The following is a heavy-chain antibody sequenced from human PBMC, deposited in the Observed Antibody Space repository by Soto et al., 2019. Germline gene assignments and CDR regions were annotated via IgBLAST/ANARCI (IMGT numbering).Heavy chain of an antibody. V-gene: IGHV3-9*01. J-gene: IGHJ4*02. CDR2: ISWNSGSI. Sequence: GGSLRLSCAASGFTFDDYAMHWVRQAPGKGLEWVSGISWNSGSIGYADSVKGRFTISRDNAKNSLYLQMNSLRAEDTALYYCAKASSGYSSGWYDFDYWGQGTLVTVSS. CDR3: AKASSGYSSGWYDFDY. D-gene: IGHD6-19*01. CDR1: GFTFDDYA.